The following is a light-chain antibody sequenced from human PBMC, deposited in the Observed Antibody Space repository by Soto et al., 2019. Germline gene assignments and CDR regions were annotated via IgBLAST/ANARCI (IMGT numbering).Light chain of an antibody. V-gene: IGKV3-15*01. CDR2: GAS. Sequence: EIVMTQSPATLSVSPGDGATLSCRASQSISINLAWYQLRPGQAPRLLIYGASNRATGVPARFSGSGSETEFTLTISRLQSEDFAVYYCQQYLKWPPPTFGGGTKVEIK. J-gene: IGKJ4*01. CDR1: QSISIN. CDR3: QQYLKWPPPT.